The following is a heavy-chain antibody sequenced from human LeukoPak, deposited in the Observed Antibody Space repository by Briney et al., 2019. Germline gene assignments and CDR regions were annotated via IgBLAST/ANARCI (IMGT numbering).Heavy chain of an antibody. J-gene: IGHJ2*01. CDR2: IWYDGSNK. CDR3: ARAYYYDSSGKGHWYFDL. D-gene: IGHD3-22*01. CDR1: GFTFSSYG. V-gene: IGHV3-33*01. Sequence: GGSLRLSCAASGFTFSSYGMHWVRQAPGKGLEWVAVIWYDGSNKYYADSVKGRFTISRDNSKNTLYLQMNSLRAEDTAVYYCARAYYYDSSGKGHWYFDLWGRGTLVTVSS.